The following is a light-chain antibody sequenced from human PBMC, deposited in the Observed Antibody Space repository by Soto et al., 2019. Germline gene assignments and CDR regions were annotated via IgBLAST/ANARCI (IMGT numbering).Light chain of an antibody. CDR3: CSYAGGGIYV. J-gene: IGLJ1*01. V-gene: IGLV2-23*01. CDR1: SSEVGTYNL. CDR2: EGS. Sequence: QSALTQPASVSGSPGQSITISCTGTSSEVGTYNLVSWYQQHPGNAPRLMIYEGSKRPSGVSNRFSGAKSGITASLTISGLQAEDEADFYFCSYAGGGIYVFGTGTKLTVL.